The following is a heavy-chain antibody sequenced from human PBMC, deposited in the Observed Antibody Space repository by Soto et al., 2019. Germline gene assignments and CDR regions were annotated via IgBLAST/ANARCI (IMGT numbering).Heavy chain of an antibody. CDR1: GYTFTSYG. Sequence: QVQLVQSGAEVKKPGASVKVSCKASGYTFTSYGISWVRQAPGQGLEWMGWISAYNGNTNYAQKLQGRVTMTTDTPTSTAYMELRSLRSDDTAVYYCARVAAAGSDYYYGMDVWGQGTTVTVSS. J-gene: IGHJ6*02. V-gene: IGHV1-18*01. CDR2: ISAYNGNT. D-gene: IGHD6-13*01. CDR3: ARVAAAGSDYYYGMDV.